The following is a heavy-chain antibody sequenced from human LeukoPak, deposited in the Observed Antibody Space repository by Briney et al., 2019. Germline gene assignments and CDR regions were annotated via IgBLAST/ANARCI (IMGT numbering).Heavy chain of an antibody. J-gene: IGHJ4*02. D-gene: IGHD3-22*01. CDR1: GFTFSSYA. CDR3: AKVASDYYDSSGYYSLGGDFDY. CDR2: ISGSGGST. V-gene: IGHV3-23*01. Sequence: PGGSLRLSCAASGFTFSSYAMSWVRQAPGKGLEWVSAISGSGGSTYYADSVKGRFTRARDNSKNTLYLQMNSLRAEDTAVYYCAKVASDYYDSSGYYSLGGDFDYWGQGTLVTVSS.